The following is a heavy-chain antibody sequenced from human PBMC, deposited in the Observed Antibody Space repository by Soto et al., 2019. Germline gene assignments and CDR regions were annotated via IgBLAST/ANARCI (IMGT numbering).Heavy chain of an antibody. CDR3: ARDRTTGTTYAWDAFDT. Sequence: GSLRLSCAASGFTLSSHSMNWVRQGPGKGLEWVSFIGSNSHYIYYADSVKGRFTISRDNAKNSVYLQMNSLRAEDTAVYYCARDRTTGTTYAWDAFDTWGQGTMVTVSS. J-gene: IGHJ3*02. V-gene: IGHV3-21*06. CDR1: GFTLSSHS. CDR2: IGSNSHYI. D-gene: IGHD1-1*01.